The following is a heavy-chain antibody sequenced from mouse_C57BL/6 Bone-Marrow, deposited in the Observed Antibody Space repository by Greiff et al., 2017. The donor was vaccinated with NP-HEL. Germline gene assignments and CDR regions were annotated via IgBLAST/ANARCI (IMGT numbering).Heavy chain of an antibody. Sequence: EVQLVESGGDLVKPGGSLKLSCAASGFTFSSYGMSWVRQTPDKRLEWVATISSGGSYTYYPDSVKGRFTISRDNAKNTLYLQMSSLRSEDTAMYYCARRGGTTVVATPHFDYWGQGTTLTVSS. CDR1: GFTFSSYG. CDR2: ISSGGSYT. V-gene: IGHV5-6*01. D-gene: IGHD1-1*01. CDR3: ARRGGTTVVATPHFDY. J-gene: IGHJ2*01.